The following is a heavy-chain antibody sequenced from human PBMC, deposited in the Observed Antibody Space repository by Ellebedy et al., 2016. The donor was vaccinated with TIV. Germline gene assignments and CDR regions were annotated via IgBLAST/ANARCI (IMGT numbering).Heavy chain of an antibody. CDR3: ARQFAEKDVSDV. CDR2: IYPDDSDT. V-gene: IGHV5-51*01. J-gene: IGHJ3*01. Sequence: GESLKISXKASGYKFSFYWIAWVRQMPGKGLEYMGIIYPDDSDTRYSPSFQGQVTISVDKSINTAYLQWPSLKASDTAMYYCARQFAEKDVSDVWGQGTMVTVSS. D-gene: IGHD1-14*01. CDR1: GYKFSFYW.